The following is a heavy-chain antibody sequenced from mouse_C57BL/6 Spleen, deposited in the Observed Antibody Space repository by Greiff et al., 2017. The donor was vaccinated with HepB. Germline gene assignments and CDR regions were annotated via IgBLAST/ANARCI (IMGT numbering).Heavy chain of an antibody. CDR1: GYTFTSYW. J-gene: IGHJ4*01. CDR2: IYPGSGST. Sequence: QVQLQQPGAELVKPGASVKMSCKASGYTFTSYWITWVKQRPGQGLEWIGDIYPGSGSTNYNEKFKSKATLTVDTSSSTAYMQLSSLTSEDSAVYYCGRRSYGDKAMDYWGQGTSVTVSS. D-gene: IGHD2-13*01. V-gene: IGHV1-55*01. CDR3: GRRSYGDKAMDY.